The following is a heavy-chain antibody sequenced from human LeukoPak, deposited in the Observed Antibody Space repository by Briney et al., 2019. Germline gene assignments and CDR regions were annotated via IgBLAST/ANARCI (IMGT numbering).Heavy chain of an antibody. CDR3: ARAAVAGGYYYYYMDV. D-gene: IGHD6-19*01. CDR2: IIPIFGTA. Sequence: GASVKVSCKASGGTFSSYAISWVRQAPGQGLEWMGGIIPIFGTANYAQKFQGRVTITTDESTSTAYMELGSLRSEDTAVYYCARAAVAGGYYYYYMDVWGKGTTVTVSS. J-gene: IGHJ6*03. CDR1: GGTFSSYA. V-gene: IGHV1-69*05.